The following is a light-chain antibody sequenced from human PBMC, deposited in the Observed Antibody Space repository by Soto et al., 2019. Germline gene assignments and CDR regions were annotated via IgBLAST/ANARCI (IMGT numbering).Light chain of an antibody. V-gene: IGLV2-14*03. J-gene: IGLJ2*01. Sequence: QSALTQPPSASGSPGQSVTISCTGTSSDVGGYNYVSWYQHHPGKAPKLMIYNVDYRPSGVSNRFSGSKSGNTASLTISGLQADDEAYYYCSSYADSSTVVFGGGTKVTVL. CDR3: SSYADSSTVV. CDR2: NVD. CDR1: SSDVGGYNY.